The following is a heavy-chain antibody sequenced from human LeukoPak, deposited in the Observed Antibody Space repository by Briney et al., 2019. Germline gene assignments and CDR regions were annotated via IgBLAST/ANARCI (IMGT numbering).Heavy chain of an antibody. V-gene: IGHV1-69*13. CDR1: GGTFSSYA. CDR3: ASPMAVAGQYYFDY. D-gene: IGHD6-19*01. CDR2: IIPIFGTA. Sequence: PVKASCTASGGTFSSYAISWVRQAPGQGLEWMGGIIPIFGTANYAQKFQGRVTITADESTSTAYMELSSLRSEDTAVYYCASPMAVAGQYYFDYWGRIHMVTVSS. J-gene: IGHJ4*02.